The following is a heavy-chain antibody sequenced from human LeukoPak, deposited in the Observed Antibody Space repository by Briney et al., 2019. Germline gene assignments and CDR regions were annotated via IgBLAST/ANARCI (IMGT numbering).Heavy chain of an antibody. V-gene: IGHV3-30*18. CDR1: GFTFSSYG. CDR3: AKDGCSSTSCFDY. CDR2: ISYDGSNK. D-gene: IGHD2-2*01. Sequence: GGSLRLSCAASGFTFSSYGMHWVRQAPGKGLEWVAVISYDGSNKYYADSVKGRFTISRDNPKSTLYLQMNSLRAEDTAVYYCAKDGCSSTSCFDYWGQGTLVTVSS. J-gene: IGHJ4*02.